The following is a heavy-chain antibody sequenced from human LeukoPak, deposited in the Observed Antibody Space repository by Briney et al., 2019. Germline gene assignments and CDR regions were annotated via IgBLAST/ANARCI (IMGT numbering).Heavy chain of an antibody. CDR3: ARDNVASGSFDI. D-gene: IGHD3-3*02. CDR2: IKQDGSEK. V-gene: IGHV3-7*01. Sequence: GGSLRLSCEASGFTFNSYWMNWVRQAPGKGLEWVATIKQDGSEKHYGDSVKGRFTISRDNAKNSLYLQMSSLRAEDTAVYYCARDNVASGSFDIWGQGTMVTVSS. J-gene: IGHJ3*02. CDR1: GFTFNSYW.